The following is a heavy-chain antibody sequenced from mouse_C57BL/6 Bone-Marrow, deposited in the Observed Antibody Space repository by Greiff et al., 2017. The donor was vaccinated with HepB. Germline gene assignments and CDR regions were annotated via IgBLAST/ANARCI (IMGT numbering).Heavy chain of an antibody. CDR3: ARRSDGSLAY. Sequence: EVKLMESGGGLVQPGGSLKLSCAASGFTFSDYYMYWVRQTPEKRLEWVAYISNGGGSTYYPDTVKGRFTISRDNAKNTLYLQMSRLKSEDTAMYYCARRSDGSLAYWGQGTLVTVSA. V-gene: IGHV5-12*01. J-gene: IGHJ3*01. D-gene: IGHD1-1*01. CDR2: ISNGGGST. CDR1: GFTFSDYY.